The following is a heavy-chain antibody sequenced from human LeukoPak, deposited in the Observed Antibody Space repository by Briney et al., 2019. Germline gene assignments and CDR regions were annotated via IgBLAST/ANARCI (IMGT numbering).Heavy chain of an antibody. J-gene: IGHJ3*02. CDR3: AKDLWFGEFLDAFDI. CDR1: GFTFSSYG. D-gene: IGHD3-10*01. Sequence: GGSLRLSCAASGFTFSSYGMHWVRQAPGKGLEWVAVISYDGSNKYYADSVKGRFTISRDNSKNTLYLQMNSLRAEDTAVYYCAKDLWFGEFLDAFDIWGQGTMVTVSS. CDR2: ISYDGSNK. V-gene: IGHV3-30*18.